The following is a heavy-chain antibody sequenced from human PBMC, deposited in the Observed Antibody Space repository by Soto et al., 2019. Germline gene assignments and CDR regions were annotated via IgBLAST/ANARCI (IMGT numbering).Heavy chain of an antibody. CDR1: GDSIIGTHW. CDR2: THHSRGT. Sequence: LSLTCAVSGDSIIGTHWWSWVRRPPGKGLEFIGETHHSRGTNYNPSLRSRVTMSLDKSKNQLSLILYSVTAADTGVYYCARYSAASATYYFDYWGQG. J-gene: IGHJ4*01. CDR3: ARYSAASATYYFDY. V-gene: IGHV4-4*02. D-gene: IGHD6-13*01.